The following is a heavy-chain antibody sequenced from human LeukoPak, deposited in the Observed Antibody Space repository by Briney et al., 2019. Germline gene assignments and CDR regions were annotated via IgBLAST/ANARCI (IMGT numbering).Heavy chain of an antibody. Sequence: GGSLRLSCAASGFTFNNYPMTWVRQAPGKGLEWVANIKQDGSEKYYVDSVKGRFTISRDNAKNSLYLQMNSLRAEDTAVYYCATQRRGIAAAGTDYWGQGTLVTVSS. V-gene: IGHV3-7*01. CDR3: ATQRRGIAAAGTDY. CDR1: GFTFNNYP. D-gene: IGHD6-13*01. J-gene: IGHJ4*02. CDR2: IKQDGSEK.